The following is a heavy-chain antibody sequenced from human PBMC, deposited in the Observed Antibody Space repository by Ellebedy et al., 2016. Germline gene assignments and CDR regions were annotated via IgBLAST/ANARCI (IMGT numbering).Heavy chain of an antibody. CDR1: GYTFTNYG. J-gene: IGHJ4*02. D-gene: IGHD4-23*01. V-gene: IGHV1-3*01. CDR3: ARHGDYGGIGDY. Sequence: ASVKVSCKASGYTFTNYGMHWVRQAPGQRLEWMGWINAGNGNTKYSQKFQGRVTITRDTSASTAYMELSSLRSEDTAVYYCARHGDYGGIGDYWGQGTLVTVSS. CDR2: INAGNGNT.